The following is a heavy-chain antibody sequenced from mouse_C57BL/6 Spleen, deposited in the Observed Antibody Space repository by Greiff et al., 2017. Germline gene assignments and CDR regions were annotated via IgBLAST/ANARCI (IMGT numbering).Heavy chain of an antibody. V-gene: IGHV1-55*01. CDR1: GYTFTSYW. Sequence: QVQLQQPGAELVKPGASVKMSCKASGYTFTSYWITWVKQRPGQGLEWIGDIYPGSGSTNYNEKFKSKATLTVDTSSSTAYMQLSSLTSEYSSVYYCARSPAIYCYFDVWGTGTTVTVSS. CDR3: ARSPAIYCYFDV. J-gene: IGHJ1*03. CDR2: IYPGSGST.